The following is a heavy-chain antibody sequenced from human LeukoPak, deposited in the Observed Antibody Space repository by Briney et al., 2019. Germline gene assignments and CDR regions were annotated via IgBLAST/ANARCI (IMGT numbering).Heavy chain of an antibody. Sequence: SETLSLTCTVSGGSISSGSYYWSWIQQPAGKGLEWIGRIYTSGSTSYNPSLKSRVTISVDTSKNQLSLKLSSVTAADTAVYYCARVGIYDSSGYYPNWGQGTLVTVSS. J-gene: IGHJ4*02. CDR3: ARVGIYDSSGYYPN. CDR1: GGSISSGSYY. CDR2: IYTSGST. D-gene: IGHD3-22*01. V-gene: IGHV4-61*02.